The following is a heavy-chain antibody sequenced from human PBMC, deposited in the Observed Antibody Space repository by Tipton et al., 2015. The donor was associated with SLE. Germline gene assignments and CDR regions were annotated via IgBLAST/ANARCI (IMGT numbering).Heavy chain of an antibody. J-gene: IGHJ3*02. CDR3: ARDGGVFDI. Sequence: TLSLTCTVSGGSISSYYWSWIRQPPGKGLEWIGYIYHSGSTNYNPFLKSRVTISVDTSKNQFSLKLSSVTAADTAVYYCARDGGVFDIWGQGTMVTVSS. V-gene: IGHV4-59*01. CDR2: IYHSGST. CDR1: GGSISSYY.